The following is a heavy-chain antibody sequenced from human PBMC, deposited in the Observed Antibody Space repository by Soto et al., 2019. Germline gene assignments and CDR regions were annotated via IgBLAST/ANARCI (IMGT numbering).Heavy chain of an antibody. Sequence: GESLKISCKGSGYSFTSYWIGWVCQMPGKGLEWMGIIYPGDSDTKYSPSLQGQVTISADTSISTAYLQWTSLKASDTAMYYCARSRRGAYSSGWYSPSGYYTYGIDVWGQGTKVTVSS. CDR3: ARSRRGAYSSGWYSPSGYYTYGIDV. CDR2: IYPGDSDT. J-gene: IGHJ6*02. V-gene: IGHV5-51*01. D-gene: IGHD6-19*01. CDR1: GYSFTSYW.